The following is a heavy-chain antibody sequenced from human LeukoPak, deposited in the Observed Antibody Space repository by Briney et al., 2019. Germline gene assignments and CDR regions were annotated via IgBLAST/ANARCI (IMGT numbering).Heavy chain of an antibody. CDR1: GFTFDDYT. V-gene: IGHV3-43*01. CDR3: AKDIRFLEWLGPYYFDY. CDR2: ISWDGGST. Sequence: GRSLRLSCAASGFTFDDYTMHWVRQAPGKGLEWVSLISWDGGSTYYADSVKGRFTISRDNSKNSLYLQMNSLRTEDTALYYCAKDIRFLEWLGPYYFDYWGQGTLVTVSS. J-gene: IGHJ4*02. D-gene: IGHD3-3*01.